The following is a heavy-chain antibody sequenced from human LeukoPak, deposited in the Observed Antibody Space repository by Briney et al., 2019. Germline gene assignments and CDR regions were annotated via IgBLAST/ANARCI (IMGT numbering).Heavy chain of an antibody. V-gene: IGHV1-2*02. CDR1: GYTFTGYY. Sequence: GASVKVSCKASGYTFTGYYMHWVRQAPGQGLEWMGWINPNSGGTNYAQKFQGRVTMTRDTSISTAYMELSRQRSDDTAVYYCARGLPYGGYGGWFDPWGQGTLVTVSS. CDR3: ARGLPYGGYGGWFDP. CDR2: INPNSGGT. J-gene: IGHJ5*02. D-gene: IGHD5-12*01.